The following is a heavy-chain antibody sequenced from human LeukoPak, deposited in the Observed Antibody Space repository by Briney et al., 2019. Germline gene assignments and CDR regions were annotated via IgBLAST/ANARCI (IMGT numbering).Heavy chain of an antibody. Sequence: ASVKVSCKASGYTFTSYYMHWVRQAPGQGLEWMGIINPSGGSTSYAQKFQGRVTMTRDTSTSTVYMELSSLRSEDTAVYYCARGGLIVVVPAAPPDFDYWGQGTLVTVSS. J-gene: IGHJ4*02. CDR2: INPSGGST. CDR3: ARGGLIVVVPAAPPDFDY. D-gene: IGHD2-2*01. V-gene: IGHV1-46*01. CDR1: GYTFTSYY.